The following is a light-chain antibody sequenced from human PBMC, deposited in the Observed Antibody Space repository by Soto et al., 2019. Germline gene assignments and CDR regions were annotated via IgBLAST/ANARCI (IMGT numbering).Light chain of an antibody. CDR2: DAN. Sequence: QLVLTQPPSVSGTPGQRVTISCAGSSSNIGSNTVTWYQQLPGTAPKLLIYDANQRPSGVPDRFSGSKSGTSASLAISGLESEDEADYYCAAWDDSLNIFVFATGTKLTVL. V-gene: IGLV1-44*01. CDR1: SSNIGSNT. CDR3: AAWDDSLNIFV. J-gene: IGLJ1*01.